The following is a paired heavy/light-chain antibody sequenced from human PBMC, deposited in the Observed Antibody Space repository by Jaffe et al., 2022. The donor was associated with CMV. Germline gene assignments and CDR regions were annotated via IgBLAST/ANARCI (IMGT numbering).Heavy chain of an antibody. D-gene: IGHD1-26*01. J-gene: IGHJ4*02. CDR1: GGSFTGYY. Sequence: QVQLQQWGAGLLKPSETLSLTCAVYGGSFTGYYWSWIRQPPGKGLEWIGEIIHSGSTNYNPSLKSRVTISIDTSKKQFSLKLNSVAAADTAVYYCARGGVRSSGSYLIYWGQGTLVTVSS. V-gene: IGHV4-34*02. CDR2: IIHSGST. CDR3: ARGGVRSSGSYLIY.
Light chain of an antibody. J-gene: IGLJ3*02. CDR1: TGAVTSGYY. Sequence: QTVVTQEPSLTVSPGGTVTLTCASSTGAVTSGYYPNWFQQKPGQAPRALIYSTSNKHSWTPARFSGSLLGGKAALILSGVQPEDEAEYYCLLYYGGAQVFGGGTKLTVL. CDR2: STS. V-gene: IGLV7-43*01. CDR3: LLYYGGAQV.